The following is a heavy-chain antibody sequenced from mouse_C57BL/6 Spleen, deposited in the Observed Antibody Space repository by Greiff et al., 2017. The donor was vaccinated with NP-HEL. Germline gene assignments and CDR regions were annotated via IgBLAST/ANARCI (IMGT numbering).Heavy chain of an antibody. CDR3: ARDRVYGSSLAWFAY. V-gene: IGHV5-4*01. D-gene: IGHD1-1*01. CDR1: GFTFSSYA. CDR2: ISDGGSYT. J-gene: IGHJ3*01. Sequence: DVMLVESGGGLVKPGGSLKLSCAASGFTFSSYAMSWVRQTPEKRLEWVATISDGGSYTYYPDNVKGRFTISRDNAKNNLYLQMSHLKSEDTAMYYCARDRVYGSSLAWFAYWGQGTLVTVSA.